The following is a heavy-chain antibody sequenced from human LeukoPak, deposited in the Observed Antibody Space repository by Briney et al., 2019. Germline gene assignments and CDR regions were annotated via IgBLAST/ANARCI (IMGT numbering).Heavy chain of an antibody. D-gene: IGHD3-22*01. J-gene: IGHJ4*02. V-gene: IGHV3-74*01. CDR1: GFTFSSYW. CDR2: INSDGSST. Sequence: GGSLRLSCAASGFTFSSYWMHWVRQAPGKGLVWVSRINSDGSSTSYADSVKGRFTISRDNAKNTLYLQMNSLRAEDTAVYYCARARYYYDSSGYRAVYYFDYWGQGTLVTVSS. CDR3: ARARYYYDSSGYRAVYYFDY.